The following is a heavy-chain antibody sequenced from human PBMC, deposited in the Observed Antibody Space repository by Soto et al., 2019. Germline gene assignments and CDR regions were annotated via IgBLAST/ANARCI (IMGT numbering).Heavy chain of an antibody. CDR3: ARGLHYYDSSVYYGY. Sequence: PGGSLRLSCAASGFTFSSYSMNWVRQAPGKGLEWVSSISSSSSYIYYADSVKGRFTISRDNAKNSLYLQMNSLRAEDTALYYCARGLHYYDSSVYYGYWGQGTLVTVSS. CDR2: ISSSSSYI. J-gene: IGHJ4*02. CDR1: GFTFSSYS. V-gene: IGHV3-21*01. D-gene: IGHD3-22*01.